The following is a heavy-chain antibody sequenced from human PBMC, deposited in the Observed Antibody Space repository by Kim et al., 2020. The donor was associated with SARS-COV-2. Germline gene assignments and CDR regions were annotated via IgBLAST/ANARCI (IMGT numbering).Heavy chain of an antibody. CDR1: GGSIGSSSYY. Sequence: SETLSLTCTVSGGSIGSSSYYWGWIRQPPGKGLEWIGSIYYSGSTYYNPSLKSRVTISVDTSKNQFSLKLSSVTAADTAVYYCARRLGGWRNYGMDVWGQGTTVTVSS. D-gene: IGHD6-19*01. CDR2: IYYSGST. CDR3: ARRLGGWRNYGMDV. V-gene: IGHV4-39*01. J-gene: IGHJ6*02.